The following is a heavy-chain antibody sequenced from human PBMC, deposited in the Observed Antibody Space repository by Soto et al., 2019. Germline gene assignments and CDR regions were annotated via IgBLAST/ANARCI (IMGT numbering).Heavy chain of an antibody. Sequence: GASVKVSCKASGYTFTSYAMHWVRQAPGQRLEWMGWINAGNGNTKYSQKFQGRVTITRDTSASTAYMELSSLRSGDTAVYYCARAPSYYDFWSGYYDYWGQGTLVTVSS. CDR2: INAGNGNT. V-gene: IGHV1-3*01. CDR3: ARAPSYYDFWSGYYDY. J-gene: IGHJ4*02. CDR1: GYTFTSYA. D-gene: IGHD3-3*01.